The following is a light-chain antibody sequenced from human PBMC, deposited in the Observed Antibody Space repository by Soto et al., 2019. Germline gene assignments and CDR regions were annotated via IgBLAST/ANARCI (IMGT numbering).Light chain of an antibody. CDR1: SSDVGGYNL. Sequence: QSALTQPPSASGSPGQSVTISCTGTSSDVGGYNLVSWYQQHPGQAPKLMIYEVNKRPSGVPDRFSGSKSGNTASLTVSGLQAEDEADYYCSSHAGSSKWGVFGGGTQLTVL. J-gene: IGLJ7*01. V-gene: IGLV2-8*01. CDR2: EVN. CDR3: SSHAGSSKWGV.